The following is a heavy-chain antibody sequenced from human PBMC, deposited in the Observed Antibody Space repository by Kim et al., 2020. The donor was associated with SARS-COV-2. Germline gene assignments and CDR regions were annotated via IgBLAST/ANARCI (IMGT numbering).Heavy chain of an antibody. J-gene: IGHJ6*03. CDR2: INPSGRSA. CDR3: TRGLCGGEGSINYHDMDV. D-gene: IGHD2-21*01. V-gene: IGHV1-46*01. Sequence: ASVKVSCKASGYTFSMYYMYWVRQAPGQGLQYMGIINPSGRSATYAENFQGRVTMTRDTSTSTVYMELSSLRSEDTAVYYCTRGLCGGEGSINYHDMDVW. CDR1: GYTFSMYY.